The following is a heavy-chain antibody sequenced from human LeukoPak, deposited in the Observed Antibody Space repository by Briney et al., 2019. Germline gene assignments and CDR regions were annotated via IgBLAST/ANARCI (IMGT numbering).Heavy chain of an antibody. CDR2: ISYDGSNK. V-gene: IGHV3-30-3*01. Sequence: GGSLRLSCAASGFTFSSYAMHWVRQAPGKGLEWVAVISYDGSNKYYADSVKGRFTISRDNSKNTLYLQINSLRTEDTAVYYCARGSYYDFWSGYYGADVAENWGQGTLVTVSS. D-gene: IGHD3-3*01. J-gene: IGHJ4*02. CDR1: GFTFSSYA. CDR3: ARGSYYDFWSGYYGADVAEN.